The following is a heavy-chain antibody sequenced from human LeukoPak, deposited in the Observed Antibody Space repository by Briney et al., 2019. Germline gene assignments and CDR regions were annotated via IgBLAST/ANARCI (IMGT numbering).Heavy chain of an antibody. D-gene: IGHD5-18*01. CDR2: INSDGSST. V-gene: IGHV3-74*01. Sequence: GGSLRLSCAASGFTFSNYWIHWVRQAPGKGLVWVSRINSDGSSTSYADSVKGRFTISRDNAKNTLYLQMNSLRAEDTAVYYCAREGSYGSTTFDYWGQGTLVTVSS. CDR3: AREGSYGSTTFDY. J-gene: IGHJ4*02. CDR1: GFTFSNYW.